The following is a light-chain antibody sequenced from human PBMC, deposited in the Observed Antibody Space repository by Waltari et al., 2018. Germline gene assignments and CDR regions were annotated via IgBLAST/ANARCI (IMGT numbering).Light chain of an antibody. CDR2: DAS. CDR3: QQRSTWPLT. Sequence: EIVLTQSPATLSLSPGERATHTFRASQSVSNYFAWYQQKPGQAPRLLIYDASNRATDIPARFSGSGSGTDFTLTISSLQPEDFAVYYCQQRSTWPLTFGGGTRWRSN. J-gene: IGKJ4*01. V-gene: IGKV3-11*01. CDR1: QSVSNY.